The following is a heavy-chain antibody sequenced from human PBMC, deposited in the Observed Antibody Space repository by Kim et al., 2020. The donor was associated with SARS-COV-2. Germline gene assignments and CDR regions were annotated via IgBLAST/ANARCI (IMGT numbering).Heavy chain of an antibody. Sequence: ASVKVSCKASGYTFTSYAMHWVRQAPGQRLEWMGWINAGNGNTKYSQKFQGRVTITRDTSASTAYMELSSLRSEDTAVYYCARGTLWFGEFFRVPREPYYYYGMDVWGQGTTVTVSS. V-gene: IGHV1-3*01. CDR3: ARGTLWFGEFFRVPREPYYYYGMDV. D-gene: IGHD3-10*01. J-gene: IGHJ6*02. CDR2: INAGNGNT. CDR1: GYTFTSYA.